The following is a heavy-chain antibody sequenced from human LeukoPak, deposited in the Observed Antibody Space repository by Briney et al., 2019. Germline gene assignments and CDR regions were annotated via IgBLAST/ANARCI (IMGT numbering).Heavy chain of an antibody. CDR2: IYPGDSDT. CDR3: ARLNYYDSSGYYYLWLTADFDI. V-gene: IGHV5-51*01. J-gene: IGHJ3*02. CDR1: GYSFTSYW. Sequence: GESLKISCKGSGYSFTSYWIGWVRQMPGKGLEWVGIIYPGDSDTRYSPSFQGQVTISADKSISTAYLQWSSLKASDTAMYYCARLNYYDSSGYYYLWLTADFDIWGQGTMVTVSS. D-gene: IGHD3-22*01.